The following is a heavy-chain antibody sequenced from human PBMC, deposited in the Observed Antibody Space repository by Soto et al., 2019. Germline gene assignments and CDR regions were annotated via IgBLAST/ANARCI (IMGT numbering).Heavy chain of an antibody. CDR1: GFTFSSYA. CDR2: ISGSGGST. J-gene: IGHJ4*02. Sequence: GGSLRLSCAASGFTFSSYAMSWVRQAPGKGLEWVTAISGSGGSTYYADSVKGRFTISRDNSKNTLNLQMNSLRAEDTAVYYCAKPVAAAGAYDYWGQGTLVTVSS. D-gene: IGHD6-13*01. CDR3: AKPVAAAGAYDY. V-gene: IGHV3-23*01.